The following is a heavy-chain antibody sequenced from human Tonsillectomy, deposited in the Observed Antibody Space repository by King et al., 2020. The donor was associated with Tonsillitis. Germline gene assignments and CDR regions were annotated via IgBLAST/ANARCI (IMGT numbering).Heavy chain of an antibody. Sequence: HVQLQESDPGLVKPSETLSLTCTVSGVSISTYYWSWIRQPPGKGLEWIGYISYSGSTNYNPSLKSRVTISVDTSKNQFSLKLSSVTAADTAVYYCARDAYYDFWSGYSPYWYFDLWGRGTLVTVSS. V-gene: IGHV4-59*01. J-gene: IGHJ2*01. D-gene: IGHD3-3*01. CDR1: GVSISTYY. CDR3: ARDAYYDFWSGYSPYWYFDL. CDR2: ISYSGST.